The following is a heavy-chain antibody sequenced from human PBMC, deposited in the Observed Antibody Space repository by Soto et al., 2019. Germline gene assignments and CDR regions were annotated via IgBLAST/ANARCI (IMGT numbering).Heavy chain of an antibody. D-gene: IGHD3-3*01. CDR1: GYTFTGYY. CDR3: ARDFPTIFGVVILPILYYYGMDV. J-gene: IGHJ6*02. V-gene: IGHV1-2*02. Sequence: SLKFSCKSSGYTFTGYYMHWVRQAPGQGVEWMGWINPNSGGTNYAQKFQGRVTMTRDTSISTAYMELSRLRSDDTAVYYCARDFPTIFGVVILPILYYYGMDVWGQGTTVTVSS. CDR2: INPNSGGT.